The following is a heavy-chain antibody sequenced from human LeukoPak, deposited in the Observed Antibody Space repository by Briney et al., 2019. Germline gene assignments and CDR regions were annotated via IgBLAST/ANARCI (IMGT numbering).Heavy chain of an antibody. CDR1: GASINNHY. D-gene: IGHD3-22*01. CDR3: ARHYDSSAYWYYFGY. J-gene: IGHJ4*02. Sequence: SETLSLTCTVSGASINNHYWSWIRQPPGKGLEWIGSIFYSGSTDSNPSLKGRATISVDASKNQFSLKLSSVTAADTAMYFCARHYDSSAYWYYFGYWGQGTLVTVSS. CDR2: IFYSGST. V-gene: IGHV4-59*08.